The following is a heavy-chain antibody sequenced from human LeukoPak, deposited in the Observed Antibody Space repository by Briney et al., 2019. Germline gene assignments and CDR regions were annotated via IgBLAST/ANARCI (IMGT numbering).Heavy chain of an antibody. CDR1: GGTFSSYA. CDR3: ARVGSSGPNYYYYYMDV. D-gene: IGHD3-22*01. V-gene: IGHV1-69*06. J-gene: IGHJ6*03. CDR2: IIPIFGTA. Sequence: SVKVSCKASGGTFSSYAISWVRQAPGQGLEWMGGIIPIFGTANYAQKFQGRVTITADKSTSTAYMELSSLRSEDTAVYYCARVGSSGPNYYYYYMDVWGKGTTVTISS.